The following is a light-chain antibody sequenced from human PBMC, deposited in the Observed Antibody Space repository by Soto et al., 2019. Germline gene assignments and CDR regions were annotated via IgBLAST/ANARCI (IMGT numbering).Light chain of an antibody. CDR2: DVT. V-gene: IGLV2-14*01. CDR1: SSDVGGYDY. J-gene: IGLJ1*01. Sequence: VLTQSASVSGSPGQSITISCTGTSSDVGGYDYVSWYQQHPGKAPKLMIYDVTNRPSGVSNRFSGSKSGNTASLTISGLQAEDEADYYCTSYASINTYVFGTGTKVTVL. CDR3: TSYASINTYV.